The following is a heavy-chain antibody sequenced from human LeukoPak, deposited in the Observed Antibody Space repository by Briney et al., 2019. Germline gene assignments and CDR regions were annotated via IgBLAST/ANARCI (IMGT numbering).Heavy chain of an antibody. CDR2: IFTGDSDT. V-gene: IGHV5-51*01. CDR1: GYIFTSYW. Sequence: GESLKISCKGSGYIFTSYWIGWVRQLPGKGLVWMGIIFTGDSDTKYSHSLQGKFTISGDKSSATAYLQMSSLKAADTAMYYCARHPAAGLCEYFHHWGQGTLVTVPS. CDR3: ARHPAAGLCEYFHH. D-gene: IGHD6-13*01. J-gene: IGHJ1*01.